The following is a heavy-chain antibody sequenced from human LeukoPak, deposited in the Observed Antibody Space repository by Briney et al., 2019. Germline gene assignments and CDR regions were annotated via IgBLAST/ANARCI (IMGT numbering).Heavy chain of an antibody. CDR3: ARDSLRDYYDSSGYYSGLHAFDI. J-gene: IGHJ3*02. V-gene: IGHV3-33*01. Sequence: GGSLRLSCAASGFTFSSYGMHWVRLAPGKGLEGVAVIWYDGTNKYYADSVKGRFTISRDNSKNTLYLQMNSLRAEDTAVYYCARDSLRDYYDSSGYYSGLHAFDIWGQGTMVTVSS. D-gene: IGHD3-22*01. CDR1: GFTFSSYG. CDR2: IWYDGTNK.